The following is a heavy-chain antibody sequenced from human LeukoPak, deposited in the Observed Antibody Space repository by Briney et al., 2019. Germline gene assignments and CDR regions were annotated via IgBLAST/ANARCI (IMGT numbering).Heavy chain of an antibody. CDR3: ARGLIAAAGWFDP. D-gene: IGHD6-13*01. Sequence: SQTLSLTCTVSGGSISSGGYYWSWIRQPPGKGLEWIGYIYHSGSTNYNPSLKSRVTISVDTSKNQFSLKLSSVTAADTAVYYCARGLIAAAGWFDPWGQGTLVTVSS. CDR2: IYHSGST. V-gene: IGHV4-30-2*01. CDR1: GGSISSGGYY. J-gene: IGHJ5*02.